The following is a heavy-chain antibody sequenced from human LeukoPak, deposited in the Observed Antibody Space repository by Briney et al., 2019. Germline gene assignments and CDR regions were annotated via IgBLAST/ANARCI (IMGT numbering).Heavy chain of an antibody. V-gene: IGHV1-18*01. D-gene: IGHD6-13*01. CDR2: ISAYNGNT. CDR1: GYTFTSYG. CDR3: ARGPLIAAAVVYYYYYMDV. J-gene: IGHJ6*03. Sequence: ASVKVSCKASGYTFTSYGISGVRQAPGQGLEWMGWISAYNGNTNYAQKLQGRVTMTTDTSTSTAYMELRSLRSDDTAVYYCARGPLIAAAVVYYYYYMDVWGKGTTVTVSS.